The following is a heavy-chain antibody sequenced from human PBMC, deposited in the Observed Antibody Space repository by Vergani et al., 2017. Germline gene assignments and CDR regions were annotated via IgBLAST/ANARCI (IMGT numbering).Heavy chain of an antibody. Sequence: VQLVESGGGVVQPGRSLRLSCAASGFTFSSYAMSWVRQAPGKGLEWVSAISGSGGSTYYADSVKGGFTISRDNSKNTLYLQMNSLRAEDTSVDYCAKAFLSRFIVGATAIDYWGQGTLVTVSS. CDR3: AKAFLSRFIVGATAIDY. D-gene: IGHD1-26*01. CDR1: GFTFSSYA. CDR2: ISGSGGST. J-gene: IGHJ4*02. V-gene: IGHV3-23*04.